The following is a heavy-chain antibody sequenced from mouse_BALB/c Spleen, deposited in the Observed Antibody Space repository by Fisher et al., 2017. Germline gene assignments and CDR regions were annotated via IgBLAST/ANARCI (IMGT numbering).Heavy chain of an antibody. J-gene: IGHJ1*01. V-gene: IGHV1-4*01. CDR3: AREDYDRAYWYFDV. D-gene: IGHD2-4*01. Sequence: KFKGKATLTADKSSSTAYMQLSSLTSEDSAVYYCAREDYDRAYWYFDVWGAGTTVTVSS.